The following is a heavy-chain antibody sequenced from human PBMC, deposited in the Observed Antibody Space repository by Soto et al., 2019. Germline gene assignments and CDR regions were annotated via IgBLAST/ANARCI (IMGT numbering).Heavy chain of an antibody. Sequence: GASVKVSCKASGGTFSSYAISWVRQAPGQGLEWMGGIIPIFGTANYAQKFQGRVTITADESTSTAYMELSSLRSEDTAVYYCARYGYLEDSWFDPWGQGTLVTVSS. D-gene: IGHD6-13*01. CDR1: GGTFSSYA. V-gene: IGHV1-69*13. CDR3: ARYGYLEDSWFDP. CDR2: IIPIFGTA. J-gene: IGHJ5*02.